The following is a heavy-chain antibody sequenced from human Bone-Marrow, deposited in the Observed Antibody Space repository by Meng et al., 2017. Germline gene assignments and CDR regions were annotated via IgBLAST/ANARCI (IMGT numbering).Heavy chain of an antibody. D-gene: IGHD3-3*01. Sequence: QGELTESVPGLVKPSVTLALTCAVSGAAISSSRWWGWVRQPPGKGLEWIGEIYHDGSTKYTPSLKSRVTISVDKSKNQFSLKLSSVTAADTAVYYCARAAYDIWSGYAPWGQGSLVTVSS. CDR3: ARAAYDIWSGYAP. J-gene: IGHJ5*02. CDR2: IYHDGST. CDR1: GAAISSSRW. V-gene: IGHV4-4*02.